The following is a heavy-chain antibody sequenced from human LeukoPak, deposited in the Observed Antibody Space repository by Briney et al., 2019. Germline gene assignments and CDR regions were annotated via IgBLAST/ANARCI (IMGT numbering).Heavy chain of an antibody. J-gene: IGHJ4*02. CDR1: GFTFSSYW. V-gene: IGHV3-7*01. CDR3: ARAVGGSTSFFDY. CDR2: IKQDGSEK. Sequence: TGGSLRLSCAASGFTFSSYWMSWVRQAPGKGLEWVANIKQDGSEKYYVDSVKGRFTISRDNAKNSLYLQMNSLRAEDTAVYYCARAVGGSTSFFDYWGQGTLVTVSS. D-gene: IGHD2-2*01.